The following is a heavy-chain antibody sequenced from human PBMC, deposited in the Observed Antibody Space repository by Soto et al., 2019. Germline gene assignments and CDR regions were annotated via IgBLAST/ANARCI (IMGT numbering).Heavy chain of an antibody. V-gene: IGHV1-46*03. CDR2: INPSGGST. D-gene: IGHD5-12*01. CDR3: ARPHSGYDPCAFDI. Sequence: QVQLVQSGAEVKKPGASVKVSCKASGYTFTTYYLHWVRQAPGQGLEWVGIINPSGGSTSFAQKFQGRVTMTTDTSTNTVYMEVSSLRSEDTAVYFCARPHSGYDPCAFDIWGQGTKVTVSS. CDR1: GYTFTTYY. J-gene: IGHJ3*02.